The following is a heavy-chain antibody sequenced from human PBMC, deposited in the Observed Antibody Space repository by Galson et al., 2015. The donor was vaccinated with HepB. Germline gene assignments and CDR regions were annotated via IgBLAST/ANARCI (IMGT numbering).Heavy chain of an antibody. CDR1: GFTVSSNY. CDR2: IYSGGST. V-gene: IGHV3-66*01. CDR3: ARDQYSDYALDY. J-gene: IGHJ4*02. D-gene: IGHD5-12*01. Sequence: SLRLSCAASGFTVSSNYMSWVRQAPGKGLEWVSVIYSGGSTYYADSVKGRFTISRDNSKNTLYLQMNSLRAEDTAVYYCARDQYSDYALDYWGQGTLVTVSS.